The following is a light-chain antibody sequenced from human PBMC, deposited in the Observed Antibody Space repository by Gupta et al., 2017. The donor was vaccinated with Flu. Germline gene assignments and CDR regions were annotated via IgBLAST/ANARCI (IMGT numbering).Light chain of an antibody. CDR1: QTVHSDF. CDR2: SAS. J-gene: IGKJ5*01. V-gene: IGKV3-20*01. CDR3: QQYGRSFP. Sequence: PGALSFSPGEGVTLSCRASQTVHSDFLVGYKQKPGQAPRLLIESASIRAAGIPGRFSGSGSGTEVTLTMSRLEPEDFAVYDCQQYGRSFPFGHGVRLEIK.